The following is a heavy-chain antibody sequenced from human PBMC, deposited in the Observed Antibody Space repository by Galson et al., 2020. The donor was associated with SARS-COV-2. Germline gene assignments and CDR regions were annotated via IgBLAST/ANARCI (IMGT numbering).Heavy chain of an antibody. V-gene: IGHV4-59*01. CDR1: GGSISSYY. J-gene: IGHJ6*03. D-gene: IGHD5-18*01. CDR2: IYYSGST. CDR3: ARGYSYGSRYMDV. Sequence: SQTLSLPCTVSGGSISSYYWSWIRQPPGKGLEWIGYIYYSGSTNYNPSLKSRVTISVDTSKNQFSLKLSSVTAADTAVYYCARGYSYGSRYMDVWGKGTTVTISS.